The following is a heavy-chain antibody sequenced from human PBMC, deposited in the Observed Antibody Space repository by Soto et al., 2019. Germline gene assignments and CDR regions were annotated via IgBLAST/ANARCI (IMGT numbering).Heavy chain of an antibody. CDR3: ARTSNGVYYYYMDV. D-gene: IGHD2-8*01. J-gene: IGHJ6*03. Sequence: QLQLQESGPGLVKPSETLSLTCTVSGGSISSSSYYWGWIRQPPGKGLEWIGSIYYSGSTYYNPSLKGRVTISVDTSKNQFSLKLSSVTAADTAVYYCARTSNGVYYYYMDVWGKGTTVTVSS. CDR2: IYYSGST. CDR1: GGSISSSSYY. V-gene: IGHV4-39*01.